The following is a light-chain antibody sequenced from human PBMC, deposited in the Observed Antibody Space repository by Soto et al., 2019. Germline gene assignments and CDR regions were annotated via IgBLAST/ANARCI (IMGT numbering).Light chain of an antibody. CDR3: SSYTTSRAYV. J-gene: IGLJ1*01. V-gene: IGLV2-14*02. Sequence: QSALTQPASVSGSPGQSITISCTGTISDVGTYNLVSWFQQHPGKAPKLMIFEVSERPSGVSNRFSGSKSGNAASLTISGLQAEDEADYYCSSYTTSRAYVFGIGTKVTVL. CDR1: ISDVGTYNL. CDR2: EVS.